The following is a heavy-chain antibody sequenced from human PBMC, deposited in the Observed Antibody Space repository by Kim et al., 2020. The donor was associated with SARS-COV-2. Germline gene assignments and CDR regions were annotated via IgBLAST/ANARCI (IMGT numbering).Heavy chain of an antibody. CDR3: ARDTRVLWFGELFFCDMDV. CDR2: ISNDGSTK. Sequence: GGSLRLSCAASGFTFSGYGMHWVRQAPGKGLEWVAVISNDGSTKYYADSVKGRFTISRDNPKNTLYLQMNSLRAEDTAVYYCARDTRVLWFGELFFCDMDVWGQETTLPVSS. V-gene: IGHV3-33*05. CDR1: GFTFSGYG. J-gene: IGHJ6*01. D-gene: IGHD3-10*01.